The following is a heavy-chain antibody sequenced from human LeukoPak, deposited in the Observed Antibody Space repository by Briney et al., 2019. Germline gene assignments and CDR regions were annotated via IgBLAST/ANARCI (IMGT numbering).Heavy chain of an antibody. CDR1: GFTFSSYA. CDR2: ISGSGGST. D-gene: IGHD3-16*02. V-gene: IGHV3-23*01. J-gene: IGHJ4*02. CDR3: ANYYVWGSYRSYYFDY. Sequence: TGGSLRLSCAASGFTFSSYAMSWVRQAPGKGLEWVSAISGSGGSTYYADSVKGRFTISRDNSKNTLYLQMNSLRAEDTAVYYCANYYVWGSYRSYYFDYWGQGTLVTVSS.